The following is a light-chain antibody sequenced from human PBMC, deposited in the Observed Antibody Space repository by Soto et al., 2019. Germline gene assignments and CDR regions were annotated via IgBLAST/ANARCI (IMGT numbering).Light chain of an antibody. CDR3: QKYSSPPYT. V-gene: IGKV1-27*01. CDR2: TAS. J-gene: IGKJ2*01. Sequence: DIQMTQSPSSLSASVGDRVTITCRASQGIRNYLAWYQQKPGKVPKLLIYTASTLQSGVPSRFSGSGSGTDFTLTISSLQPEDVATDYCQKYSSPPYTFGQGTKLDIQ. CDR1: QGIRNY.